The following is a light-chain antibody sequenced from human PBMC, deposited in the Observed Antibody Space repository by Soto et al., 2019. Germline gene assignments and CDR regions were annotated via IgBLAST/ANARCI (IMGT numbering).Light chain of an antibody. J-gene: IGKJ1*01. CDR3: QQYKSYWT. CDR2: KAS. V-gene: IGKV1-5*03. CDR1: QSISVW. Sequence: DIQMTQSPSSLSASVGDRVTITCRASQSISVWLAWYQQKAGKAPNLLIYKASSLETGVPSRFSGSGSGTEFTLTISSLQPDDFASYHCQQYKSYWTFGQGTKVDIK.